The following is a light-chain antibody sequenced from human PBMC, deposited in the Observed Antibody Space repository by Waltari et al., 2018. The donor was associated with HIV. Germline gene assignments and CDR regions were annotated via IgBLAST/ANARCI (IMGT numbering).Light chain of an antibody. J-gene: IGLJ3*02. CDR2: ANY. V-gene: IGLV1-51*01. CDR3: GTWDSGLSAVV. Sequence: QSVLTQPPSVSAAPGQRVTISCSGSSSNIGSNDVSWYQQLPGTAPKLLIFANYKRPSGIPDRFSGSKSGTSATLGITGRQTGDEADYYCGTWDSGLSAVVFGGGTKLTVL. CDR1: SSNIGSND.